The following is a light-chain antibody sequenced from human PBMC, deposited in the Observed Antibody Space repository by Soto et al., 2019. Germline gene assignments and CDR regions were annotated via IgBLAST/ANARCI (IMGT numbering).Light chain of an antibody. Sequence: DIVVTQSPSTLPASPADRVTITCRASQSINTHLTWYQQKPGQAPDLLIFGASTRTTGVPARFSGSGSGTDFTLTISSLQSEDSAVYYCQQDIKWPWTFGQGTKVEI. J-gene: IGKJ1*01. V-gene: IGKV3-15*01. CDR3: QQDIKWPWT. CDR2: GAS. CDR1: QSINTH.